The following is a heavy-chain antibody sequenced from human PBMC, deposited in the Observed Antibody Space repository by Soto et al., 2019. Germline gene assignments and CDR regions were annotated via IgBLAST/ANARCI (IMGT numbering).Heavy chain of an antibody. J-gene: IGHJ3*02. Sequence: SEPLSLTCAVSGCSVSSYYCCWIRQSPGHGLEWIGEMSHSGGTHFNPSLKSRVTISVDTSKNQFSLNIYSVTAADTALYYCARVERGTVTTVVDAFDIWGPGTMVTVSS. D-gene: IGHD1-1*01. CDR3: ARVERGTVTTVVDAFDI. V-gene: IGHV4-34*01. CDR2: MSHSGGT. CDR1: GCSVSSYY.